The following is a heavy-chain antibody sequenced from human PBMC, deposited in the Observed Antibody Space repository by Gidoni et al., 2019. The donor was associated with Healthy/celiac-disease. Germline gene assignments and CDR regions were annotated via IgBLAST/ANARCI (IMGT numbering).Heavy chain of an antibody. CDR1: VGSISSYY. D-gene: IGHD6-6*01. CDR2: IYYSGST. Sequence: QVQLQESGPGLVNPSATLSLTCTVPVGSISSYYWSWIRQPPGKGLEWIGYIYYSGSTNYNPSLKSRVTISVDTSKNQFSLKLSSVTAADTAVYYCARQSSIAARPFDYWGQGTLVTVSS. J-gene: IGHJ4*02. CDR3: ARQSSIAARPFDY. V-gene: IGHV4-59*08.